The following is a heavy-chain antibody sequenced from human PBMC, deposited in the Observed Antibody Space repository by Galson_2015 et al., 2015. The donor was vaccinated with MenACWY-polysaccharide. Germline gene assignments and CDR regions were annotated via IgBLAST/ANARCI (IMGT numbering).Heavy chain of an antibody. J-gene: IGHJ6*02. V-gene: IGHV3-74*01. CDR3: AKFRGPGAMDV. D-gene: IGHD3-10*01. CDR1: AFTFSSYW. Sequence: SLRLSCAGSAFTFSSYWMHWVRQVPGKGLVWVSRISTDGSFTGNADSVKGRFTISRDNAKNTLYLQMNSLRVEDTAVYFCAKFRGPGAMDVWGPGTTVTVSS. CDR2: ISTDGSFT.